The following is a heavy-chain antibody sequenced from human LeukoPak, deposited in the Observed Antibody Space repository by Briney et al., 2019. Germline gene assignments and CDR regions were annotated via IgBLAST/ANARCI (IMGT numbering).Heavy chain of an antibody. CDR3: AKTTVSNGWYDFDY. D-gene: IGHD6-19*01. CDR1: GGSISSYY. V-gene: IGHV4-59*01. CDR2: IYYSGST. J-gene: IGHJ4*02. Sequence: SETLSLTCTVSGGSISSYYWNWIRQPPGKGLEWIGYIYYSGSTNYNPSLKSRVTISVDTSKNQFSLKLSSVTAADTAVYYCAKTTVSNGWYDFDYWGQGTLVTVSS.